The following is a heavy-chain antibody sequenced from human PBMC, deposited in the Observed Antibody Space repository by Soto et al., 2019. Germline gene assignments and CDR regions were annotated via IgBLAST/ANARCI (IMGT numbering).Heavy chain of an antibody. CDR3: ARGGGVVVAAGLDY. J-gene: IGHJ4*02. Sequence: QVQLVQSGAEVKKPGASVKVSCKASGYTFTSYDINWVRQATGQGLEWMGWMNPNSGNTGYAQKFQGRVTMTRNTPISTAYMGGGRLRSEDTAGYYCARGGGVVVAAGLDYWGQGTLVTVSS. D-gene: IGHD2-15*01. V-gene: IGHV1-8*01. CDR2: MNPNSGNT. CDR1: GYTFTSYD.